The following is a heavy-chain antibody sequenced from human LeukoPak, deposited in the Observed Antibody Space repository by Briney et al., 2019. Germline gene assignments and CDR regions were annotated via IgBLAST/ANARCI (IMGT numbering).Heavy chain of an antibody. CDR3: AKGFLEHDAFDI. CDR1: GYTFTGYY. Sequence: ASVKVSCKASGYTFTGYYMHWVRQAPGQGLEGMGWINPNSGGTNYAQKFQGWVTMPRDTSISTAYMELSRLRSDATAVYSRAKGFLEHDAFDIWGQGTMVTVSS. V-gene: IGHV1-2*04. J-gene: IGHJ3*02. D-gene: IGHD1/OR15-1a*01. CDR2: INPNSGGT.